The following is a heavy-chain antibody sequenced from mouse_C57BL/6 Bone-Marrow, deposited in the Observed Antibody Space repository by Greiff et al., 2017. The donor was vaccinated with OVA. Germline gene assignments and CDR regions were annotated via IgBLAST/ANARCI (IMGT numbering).Heavy chain of an antibody. CDR3: TIHYSNYVRY. CDR2: IDPENGDT. D-gene: IGHD2-5*01. Sequence: EVQLQQSGAELVRPGASVKLSCTASGFNIKDDYMHWVKQRPEQGLEWIGWIDPENGDTEYASKFQGKATITADTSSNTAYLQLSRLTSEDTAVYYCTIHYSNYVRYWGQGTTLTVSS. CDR1: GFNIKDDY. J-gene: IGHJ2*01. V-gene: IGHV14-4*01.